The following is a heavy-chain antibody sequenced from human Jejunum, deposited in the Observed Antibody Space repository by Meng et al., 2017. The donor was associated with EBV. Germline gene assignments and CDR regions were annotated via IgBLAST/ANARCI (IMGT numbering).Heavy chain of an antibody. Sequence: QVQLVQSGAEVKKPGASVKVSCKASGYTFTTHAMHWVRQAPGQRLEWMGWINGANGDTKYSQQFQGRVTFTRDTSANTGYMELSSLTSEDTAVYYCVRERYCPGGYCYGLLDSWGQGSLVTVSS. D-gene: IGHD2-8*02. V-gene: IGHV1-3*01. CDR2: INGANGDT. J-gene: IGHJ4*02. CDR1: GYTFTTHA. CDR3: VRERYCPGGYCYGLLDS.